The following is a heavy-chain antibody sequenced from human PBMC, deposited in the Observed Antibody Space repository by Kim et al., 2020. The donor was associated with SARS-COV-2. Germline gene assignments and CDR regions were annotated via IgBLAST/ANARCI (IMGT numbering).Heavy chain of an antibody. D-gene: IGHD6-13*01. CDR2: TSHSGST. J-gene: IGHJ3*02. Sequence: SETLSLTCTVSGGSISSEDYYWSWIRQPPGKGLEWIGYTSHSGSTYYNPSLKSRITISTDTSKNHFSLTLTSVTTADTAVYYCATAAGDAFGIWGQGTMV. V-gene: IGHV4-30-4*01. CDR3: ATAAGDAFGI. CDR1: GGSISSEDYY.